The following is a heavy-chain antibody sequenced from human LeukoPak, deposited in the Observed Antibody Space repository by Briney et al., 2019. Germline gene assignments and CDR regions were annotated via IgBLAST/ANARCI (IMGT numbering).Heavy chain of an antibody. CDR1: GGSIDDYF. V-gene: IGHV4-4*07. CDR3: ARCLNTYYYDSSGYSPEHYYMDV. D-gene: IGHD3-22*01. CDR2: VSSSGST. J-gene: IGHJ6*03. Sequence: SETLSLTCTVSGGSIDDYFRSWIRQPAGKGLEWIGRVSSSGSTNSNPSPNRRITMSVDTSKTQISLKLSYVTAADTAVYYCARCLNTYYYDSSGYSPEHYYMDVWGTGTTVTVSS.